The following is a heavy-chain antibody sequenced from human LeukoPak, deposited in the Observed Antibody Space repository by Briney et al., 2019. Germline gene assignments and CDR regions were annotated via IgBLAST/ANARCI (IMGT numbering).Heavy chain of an antibody. D-gene: IGHD3-22*01. CDR2: IKSKTDGGTT. J-gene: IGHJ4*02. V-gene: IGHV3-15*01. Sequence: PGGSLRLSCAASGFTFSNAWMSWVRQSPGKGLEWVGRIKSKTDGGTTDYAAPVNGRITISRDDSKNTLYLQMNSLKTEDTAVYYCTREREYYDSSGYYEQFHYYFDYWGQGTLVTVSS. CDR3: TREREYYDSSGYYEQFHYYFDY. CDR1: GFTFSNAW.